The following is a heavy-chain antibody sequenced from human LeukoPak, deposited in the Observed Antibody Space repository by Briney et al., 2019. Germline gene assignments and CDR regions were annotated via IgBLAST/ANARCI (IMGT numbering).Heavy chain of an antibody. CDR2: TYYSGST. CDR3: ARDRGYYDSRGYHY. D-gene: IGHD3-22*01. V-gene: IGHV4-30-4*01. CDR1: GDSISSADYY. Sequence: SETLSLTCSVSGDSISSADYYWSWIRQPPGKGLEWIGYTYYSGSTYYNPSLKSRVSISVDTSKNQFSLKLSSVTAADTAVYYCARDRGYYDSRGYHYWGQGTLVTVSS. J-gene: IGHJ4*02.